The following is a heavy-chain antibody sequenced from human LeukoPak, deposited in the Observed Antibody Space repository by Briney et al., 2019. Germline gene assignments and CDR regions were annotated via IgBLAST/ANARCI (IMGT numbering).Heavy chain of an antibody. J-gene: IGHJ4*02. D-gene: IGHD3-10*01. V-gene: IGHV1-2*02. Sequence: ASVKVSCKASGYTFSGTGWYLYWLRQAPGQGLECMGWIHPNNGDTAYAQKFEGRVAMTRDTSISTAYMELRRLRPDDTSVYFCARDGPAQMVDLDYWGQGTLVTVSS. CDR1: GYTFSGTGWY. CDR3: ARDGPAQMVDLDY. CDR2: IHPNNGDT.